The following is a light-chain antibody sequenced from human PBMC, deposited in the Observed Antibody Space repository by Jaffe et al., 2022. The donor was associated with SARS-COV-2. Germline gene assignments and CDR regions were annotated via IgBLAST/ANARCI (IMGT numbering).Light chain of an antibody. Sequence: DLQMTQSPPSLSASVGDRVTITCQASHDIKKHLNWYQHKPGQAPKLLIFDASNPESGVPSRFSGSGSGTVFTLTISSLQPEDIASYYCQQYDTLPRTFGQGTKLETK. CDR3: QQYDTLPRT. CDR1: HDIKKH. V-gene: IGKV1-33*01. CDR2: DAS. J-gene: IGKJ2*01.